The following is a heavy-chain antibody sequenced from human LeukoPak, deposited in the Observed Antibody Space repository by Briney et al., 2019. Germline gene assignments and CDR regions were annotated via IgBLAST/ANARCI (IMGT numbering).Heavy chain of an antibody. J-gene: IGHJ4*02. CDR3: ARESHYYDSSGYFDY. CDR1: GYSIISGYY. D-gene: IGHD3-22*01. V-gene: IGHV4-38-2*02. Sequence: PSETLSLTCTVAGYSIISGYYWGWIRQPPGKGLEWIGSIYHSGSTYYDPCLKSRVTISVATSKNQFSLKLSPVSAADTAVYYCARESHYYDSSGYFDYWGQGTLVTVSS. CDR2: IYHSGST.